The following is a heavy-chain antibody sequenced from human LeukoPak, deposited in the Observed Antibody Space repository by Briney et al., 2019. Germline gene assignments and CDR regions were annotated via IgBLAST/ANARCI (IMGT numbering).Heavy chain of an antibody. J-gene: IGHJ4*02. D-gene: IGHD2-15*01. Sequence: PGGSLRLSCAASGFTFSNYDMHWVRQAPGKGLEWVSTIRDSSDSTYYADSVKGRFTISRDNSKNTLYLQMNSLRAEDTAVYYCTKDLPSGRQPGGRTYWGQGTLVTVSS. CDR1: GFTFSNYD. V-gene: IGHV3-23*01. CDR2: IRDSSDST. CDR3: TKDLPSGRQPGGRTY.